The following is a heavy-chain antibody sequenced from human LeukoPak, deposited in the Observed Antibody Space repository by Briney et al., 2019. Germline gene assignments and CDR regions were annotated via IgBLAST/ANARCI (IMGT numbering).Heavy chain of an antibody. Sequence: SETLSLTCTVSGGSISSNYWSWIRQPPGKGLEWIGYIYYSGNTNYNSSLKCRVTISVDTSKNQFSLKLSSVTAADTAVYYCARISPDCSSTSCYDFDYWGQGTLVTVSS. J-gene: IGHJ4*02. CDR1: GGSISSNY. D-gene: IGHD2-2*01. CDR2: IYYSGNT. V-gene: IGHV4-59*01. CDR3: ARISPDCSSTSCYDFDY.